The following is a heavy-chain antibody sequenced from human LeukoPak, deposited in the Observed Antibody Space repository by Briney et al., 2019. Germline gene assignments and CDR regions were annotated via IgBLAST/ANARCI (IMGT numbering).Heavy chain of an antibody. D-gene: IGHD6-6*01. V-gene: IGHV3-21*01. CDR1: GFTLSNYS. J-gene: IGHJ4*02. CDR3: SKDRPRSSFDY. Sequence: GGSLRLSCAASGFTLSNYSMNWVRQAPGKGLEWVSSISSDGIHTFYADPVKGRFTISRDNAKNSLYLQMNSLRDEDTAVYYCSKDRPRSSFDYWGQGILVTVSS. CDR2: ISSDGIHT.